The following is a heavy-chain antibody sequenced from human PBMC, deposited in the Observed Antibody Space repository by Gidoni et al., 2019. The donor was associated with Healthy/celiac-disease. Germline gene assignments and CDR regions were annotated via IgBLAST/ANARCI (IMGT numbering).Heavy chain of an antibody. V-gene: IGHV3-48*02. J-gene: IGHJ4*02. D-gene: IGHD3-3*01. CDR2: ISRSSSTI. CDR3: ARVDYDFWSCYYLEKTIDY. CDR1: GFTFSSYS. Sequence: EVQLVESGGGLVQPGGSLRLSCAASGFTFSSYSMNWVRQAPGKGLEWVSYISRSSSTIYYAVSVKGRFTISRDNAKNSLYLQMNSLRDEDTAVYYCARVDYDFWSCYYLEKTIDYWGQGTLVTVSS.